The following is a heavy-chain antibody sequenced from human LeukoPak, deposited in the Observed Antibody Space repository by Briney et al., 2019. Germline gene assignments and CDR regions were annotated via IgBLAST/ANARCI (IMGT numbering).Heavy chain of an antibody. V-gene: IGHV1-8*01. D-gene: IGHD4-17*01. CDR3: ARGPNYGDYFPFDY. CDR1: GYTFTSYD. Sequence: ASVKVSCKASGYTFTSYDINWVRQATGQGLEWMEWMNPNSGNTGYAQKFQGRVTMTRNTSISTAYMELSSLRSEDTAVHYCARGPNYGDYFPFDYWGQGTLVTVSS. J-gene: IGHJ4*02. CDR2: MNPNSGNT.